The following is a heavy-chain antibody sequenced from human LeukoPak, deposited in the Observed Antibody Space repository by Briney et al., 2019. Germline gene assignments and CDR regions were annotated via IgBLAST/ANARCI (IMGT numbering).Heavy chain of an antibody. V-gene: IGHV3-74*01. CDR1: GSTFSSYW. Sequence: GGSLRLSCAASGSTFSSYWMHWVRQAPGKGLVWVSRIYSDGIYTNYADSVKGRFTISRDNANNTLYLQMNSLRAEDTVGYYCARGTQWGLDYWGQGTLVTVSS. J-gene: IGHJ4*02. D-gene: IGHD1-26*01. CDR3: ARGTQWGLDY. CDR2: IYSDGIYT.